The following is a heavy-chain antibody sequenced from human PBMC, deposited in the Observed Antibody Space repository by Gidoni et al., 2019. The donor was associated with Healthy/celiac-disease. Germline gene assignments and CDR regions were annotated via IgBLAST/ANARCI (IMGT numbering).Heavy chain of an antibody. CDR1: GFTFDDSA. V-gene: IGHV3-9*01. CDR3: AKDMGRYYDSSGYRRGSFDY. J-gene: IGHJ4*02. CDR2: ISWNSGSI. D-gene: IGHD3-22*01. Sequence: EVQLVESGGGLVQPGRSLRLSCAASGFTFDDSAMHWVRQAPGKGLEWVSGISWNSGSIGYADSVKGRFTISRDNAKNSLYLQMNSLRAEDTALYYCAKDMGRYYDSSGYRRGSFDYWGQGTLVTVSS.